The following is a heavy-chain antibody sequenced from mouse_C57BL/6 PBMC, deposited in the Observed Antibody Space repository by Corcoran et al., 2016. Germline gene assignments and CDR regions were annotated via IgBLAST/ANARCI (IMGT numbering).Heavy chain of an antibody. J-gene: IGHJ2*01. Sequence: DVQLQESGPGLVKPSQSLSLTYSVTGYSITSGYYWNWIRQFPGNKLEWMGYISYDGSNNYNPSLKNRISITRDTSKNQFFLKLNSVTTEDTATYYCARYWDDYFDYWGQGTTLTVSS. V-gene: IGHV3-6*01. CDR3: ARYWDDYFDY. CDR1: GYSITSGYY. CDR2: ISYDGSN. D-gene: IGHD4-1*01.